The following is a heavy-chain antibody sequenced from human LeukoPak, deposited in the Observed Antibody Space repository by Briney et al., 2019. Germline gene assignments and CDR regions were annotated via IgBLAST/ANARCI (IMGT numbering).Heavy chain of an antibody. CDR1: GFTFSSYA. Sequence: GGSLRLSCAASGFTFSSYAMHWVRQAPGEGLEWVAVISYDGSNKYYADSVKGRFTISRDNSKNTLYLQMNSLRAEDTAVYYCARGGLRFLEWLLSDYWGQGTLVTVSS. CDR2: ISYDGSNK. D-gene: IGHD3-3*01. CDR3: ARGGLRFLEWLLSDY. V-gene: IGHV3-30-3*01. J-gene: IGHJ4*02.